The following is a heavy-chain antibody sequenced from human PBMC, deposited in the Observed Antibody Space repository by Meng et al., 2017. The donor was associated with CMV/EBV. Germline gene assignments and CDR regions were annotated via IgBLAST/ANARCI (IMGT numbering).Heavy chain of an antibody. CDR3: ARRVGRVVPAAIHWFDP. J-gene: IGHJ5*02. CDR1: GSSSGYY. Sequence: GSSSGYYWSWIRQPPGKGLEWIGEINHSGSTNYNPSLKSRVTISVDTSKNQFSLKLSSVTAADTAVYYCARRVGRVVPAAIHWFDPWGQGTLVTVSS. D-gene: IGHD2-2*01. CDR2: INHSGST. V-gene: IGHV4-34*01.